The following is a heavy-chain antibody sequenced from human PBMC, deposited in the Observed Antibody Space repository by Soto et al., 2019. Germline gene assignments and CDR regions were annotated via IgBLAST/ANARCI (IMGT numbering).Heavy chain of an antibody. CDR2: IWYDGSNK. Sequence: QVQLVGSGGGVVQPGRSLRLSCAASGFTFSSYGMHWVRQAPGKGLEWVAVIWYDGSNKYYADSVKGRFTISRDNSKNTLYLQMNSLRAEDTAVYYCARDRDPPWKYYYGMDVWGQGTTVTVSS. CDR1: GFTFSSYG. J-gene: IGHJ6*02. D-gene: IGHD1-1*01. V-gene: IGHV3-33*01. CDR3: ARDRDPPWKYYYGMDV.